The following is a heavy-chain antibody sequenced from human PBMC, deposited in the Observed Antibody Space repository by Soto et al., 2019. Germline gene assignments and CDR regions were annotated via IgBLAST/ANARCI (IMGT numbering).Heavy chain of an antibody. CDR1: GYTFTSYY. D-gene: IGHD3-9*01. V-gene: IGHV1-46*01. J-gene: IGHJ6*02. Sequence: ASVKVSCKASGYTFTSYYMHWVRQAPGQGLEWMGIINPSGGSTSYAQKFQGRVTMTRDTSTSTVYMEPSSLRSEDTAVYYCARDLSGPSYYYYGMDVWGQGTTVTVSS. CDR2: INPSGGST. CDR3: ARDLSGPSYYYYGMDV.